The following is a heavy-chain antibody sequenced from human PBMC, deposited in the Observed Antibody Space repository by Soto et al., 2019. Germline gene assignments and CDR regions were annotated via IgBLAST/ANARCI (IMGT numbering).Heavy chain of an antibody. V-gene: IGHV4-30-2*06. CDR2: ISHLEST. CDR1: GSSRSYGGFS. J-gene: IGHJ4*02. Sequence: TLFLACTVSGSSRSYGGFSWSGIRQSPGKGLEWIGYISHLESTYFHPSFKSRLTMSIDRTRNQFSLKLSSVTAADMAVYYCARGGGYDSFDYWGQRVLVTVSS. CDR3: ARGGGYDSFDY. D-gene: IGHD5-12*01.